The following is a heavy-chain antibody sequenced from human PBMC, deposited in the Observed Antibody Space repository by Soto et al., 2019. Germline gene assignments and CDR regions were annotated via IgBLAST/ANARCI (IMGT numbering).Heavy chain of an antibody. D-gene: IGHD2-2*01. CDR1: GYSFTSYW. J-gene: IGHJ6*03. CDR2: IYPGDSDT. CDR3: ARRVVVPAAPDYYYYMDV. Sequence: GESLKISCKGSGYSFTSYWIGWVRQMPGKGLEWMGIIYPGDSDTRYSPSFQGQVTISSDKSISTAYLQWGSLKASDTAMYYCARRVVVPAAPDYYYYMDVWGKGTTVTVSS. V-gene: IGHV5-51*01.